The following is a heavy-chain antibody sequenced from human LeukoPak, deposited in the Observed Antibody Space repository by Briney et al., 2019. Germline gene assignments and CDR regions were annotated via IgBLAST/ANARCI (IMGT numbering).Heavy chain of an antibody. J-gene: IGHJ4*02. CDR1: GFTFDDYT. CDR3: AREKYDILTAFDY. Sequence: GGSLRLSCAASGFTFDDYTMHWVRHAPGKGLELVSLISWDSKTTYYSDSVKGRFTISRDNAKNSLFLQMNSLRTEDTAFYYCAREKYDILTAFDYWGQGTLVTVSS. CDR2: ISWDSKTT. V-gene: IGHV3-43*01. D-gene: IGHD3-9*01.